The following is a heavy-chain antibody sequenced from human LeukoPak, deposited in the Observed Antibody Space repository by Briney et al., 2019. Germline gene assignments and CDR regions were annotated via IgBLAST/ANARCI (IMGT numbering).Heavy chain of an antibody. D-gene: IGHD6-19*01. CDR2: IYHSGTT. CDR1: GYSISSGYY. Sequence: PSETLSLTCTVSGYSISSGYYWGWIRQPPGKGLEWIGSIYHSGTTYYNPSLKSRVTISVDTSKDQFSLKLSSVTAADTAVYYCARDGAVAGIGTSDFDYWGQGTLVTVSS. V-gene: IGHV4-38-2*02. CDR3: ARDGAVAGIGTSDFDY. J-gene: IGHJ4*02.